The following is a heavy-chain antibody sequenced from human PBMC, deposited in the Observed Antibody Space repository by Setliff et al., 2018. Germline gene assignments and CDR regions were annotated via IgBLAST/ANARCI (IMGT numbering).Heavy chain of an antibody. CDR3: ARVVTGTTPFFDI. V-gene: IGHV1-69*13. CDR1: GGTFSSYA. D-gene: IGHD1-7*01. J-gene: IGHJ3*02. CDR2: IIPIFGTA. Sequence: SVKVSCKASGGTFSSYAISWVRQAPGQGLEWMGGIIPIFGTANYAQKFQGRVTIAADESTSTAYMELSSLRSEDTAVYYCARVVTGTTPFFDIWGQGTMVTVS.